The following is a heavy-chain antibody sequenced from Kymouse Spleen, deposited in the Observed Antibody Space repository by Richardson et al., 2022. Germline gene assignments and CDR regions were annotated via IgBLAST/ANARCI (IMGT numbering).Heavy chain of an antibody. Sequence: EVQLVESGGGLVQPGGSLRLSCAASGFTFSSYWMSWVRQAPGKGLEWVANIKQDGSEKYYVDSVKGRFTISRDNAKNSLYLQMNSLRAEDTAVYYCARDGDFWSGYSYYYYYGMDVWGQGTTVTVSS. J-gene: IGHJ6*02. V-gene: IGHV3-7*01. CDR2: IKQDGSEK. CDR1: GFTFSSYW. CDR3: ARDGDFWSGYSYYYYYGMDV. D-gene: IGHD3-3*01.